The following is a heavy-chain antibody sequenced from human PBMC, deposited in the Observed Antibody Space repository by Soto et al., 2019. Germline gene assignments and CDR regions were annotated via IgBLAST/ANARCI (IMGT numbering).Heavy chain of an antibody. V-gene: IGHV4-61*01. CDR3: ARDRSYYDSSGYYRSFDY. D-gene: IGHD3-22*01. J-gene: IGHJ4*02. Sequence: PSETLSLTCTVSGGSVSSGSCYWSWIRQPPGKGLEWIGYIYYSGSTNYNPSLKSRVTISVDTSKNQFSLKLSSVTAADTAVYYCARDRSYYDSSGYYRSFDYWGQGTLVTVSS. CDR1: GGSVSSGSCY. CDR2: IYYSGST.